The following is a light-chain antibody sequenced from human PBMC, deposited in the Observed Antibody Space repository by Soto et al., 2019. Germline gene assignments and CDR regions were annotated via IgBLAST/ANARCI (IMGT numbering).Light chain of an antibody. V-gene: IGLV2-18*02. CDR2: EVS. CDR3: SSYTTSTLV. CDR1: SGDIGTYNR. J-gene: IGLJ2*01. Sequence: QPVLTQPPSVSGSPGQSVTISCTGTSGDIGTYNRVSWYQQTPGTAPKVMIYEVSNRPSGVPDRFSGSQSGNTASLTISGLQAEDEADYYCSSYTTSTLVFGGGTKLTVL.